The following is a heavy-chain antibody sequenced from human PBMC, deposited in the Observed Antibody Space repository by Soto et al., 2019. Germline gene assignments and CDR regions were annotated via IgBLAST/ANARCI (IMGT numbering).Heavy chain of an antibody. J-gene: IGHJ4*02. V-gene: IGHV4-34*01. CDR1: GGSFSGYY. CDR3: ARGSGGYYNPYYFDY. CDR2: INHSGST. D-gene: IGHD3-22*01. Sequence: ETLSLTCAVYGGSFSGYYWSWIRQPPGKGLEWIGEINHSGSTNYNPSLKSRVTISVDTSKNQFSLKLSSVTAADTAVYYCARGSGGYYNPYYFDYWGQGTLVTVSS.